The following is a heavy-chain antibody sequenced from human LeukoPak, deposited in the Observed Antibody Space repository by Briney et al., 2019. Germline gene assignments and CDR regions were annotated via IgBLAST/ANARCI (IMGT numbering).Heavy chain of an antibody. J-gene: IGHJ4*02. D-gene: IGHD2/OR15-2a*01. V-gene: IGHV3-7*01. CDR2: IKEDGSDK. CDR1: GFTFSSYW. CDR3: ARAGRMDY. Sequence: PGGSLRLSCAASGFTFSSYWMSWVRQAPGKGLEWVANIKEDGSDKHYVDSVKGRFTISRDNAKNSLYLQMNSLRADDTDTAVYYCARAGRMDYWGQGTLVTVSS.